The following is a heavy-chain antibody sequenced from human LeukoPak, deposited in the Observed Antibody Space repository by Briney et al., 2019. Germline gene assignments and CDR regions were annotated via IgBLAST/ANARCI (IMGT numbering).Heavy chain of an antibody. Sequence: QPGGSLRLSCAASGFTFSSYEMNWVRQAPGRGLEWVSYISSSGSTIYYADSVKGRFTISRDNAKISLYLQMNSLRAEDTSVYYCTWGTMIAWDAFYIWGQGTMVTVSS. V-gene: IGHV3-48*03. CDR1: GFTFSSYE. CDR3: TWGTMIAWDAFYI. D-gene: IGHD3-22*01. J-gene: IGHJ3*02. CDR2: ISSSGSTI.